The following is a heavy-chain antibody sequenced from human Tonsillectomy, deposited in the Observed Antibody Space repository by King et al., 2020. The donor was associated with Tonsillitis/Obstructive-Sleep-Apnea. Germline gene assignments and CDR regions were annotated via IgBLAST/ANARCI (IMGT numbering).Heavy chain of an antibody. J-gene: IGHJ6*02. V-gene: IGHV1-2*02. D-gene: IGHD2-15*01. CDR2: INPNSGGT. CDR3: ARGGYCSGGSCYSDHGMDV. CDR1: GYTLTGYY. Sequence: VQLVESGAEVKKPGASVKVSCKASGYTLTGYYMHWVRQAPGQGLEWMGWINPNSGGTNYAQKFQGRVTMTRDTSISTAYMELSRLRSDDTAVYYCARGGYCSGGSCYSDHGMDVWGQGTTVTVSS.